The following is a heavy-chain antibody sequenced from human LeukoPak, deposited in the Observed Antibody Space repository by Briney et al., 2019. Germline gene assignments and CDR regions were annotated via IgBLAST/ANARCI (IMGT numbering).Heavy chain of an antibody. Sequence: ASVKVSRKVSGDTLAELSIHWLRQAGGKGLEWMGGFDVEKGETIYSQKFQGRVIMTEDISTDTAYLDLSSLISEDTAVYYCATELRLGGLDVWGQGTTVTVSS. J-gene: IGHJ6*02. V-gene: IGHV1-24*01. D-gene: IGHD3-3*01. CDR2: FDVEKGET. CDR3: ATELRLGGLDV. CDR1: GDTLAELS.